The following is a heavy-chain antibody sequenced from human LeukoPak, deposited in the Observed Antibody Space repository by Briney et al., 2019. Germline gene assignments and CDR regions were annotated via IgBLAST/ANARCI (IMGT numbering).Heavy chain of an antibody. D-gene: IGHD5-24*01. CDR1: GYTFTSYG. CDR2: ISAYNGNT. J-gene: IGHJ2*01. CDR3: ARAVLHSDGYNPRAWYFDL. V-gene: IGHV1-18*01. Sequence: GASVKVSCKASGYTFTSYGISWVRQAPGQGLEWMGWISAYNGNTNYAQKLQGRVTMTTDTSTSTAYMELRSLRSDDTAVYYCARAVLHSDGYNPRAWYFDLWGRGTLVTVSS.